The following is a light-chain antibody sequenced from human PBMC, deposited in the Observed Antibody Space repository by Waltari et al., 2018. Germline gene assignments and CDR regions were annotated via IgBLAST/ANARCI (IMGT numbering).Light chain of an antibody. V-gene: IGKV1-33*01. CDR1: QDISNY. CDR3: QQYDNLPLT. Sequence: DIQMTQSPSSLSASVGDRVTITCQASQDISNYLNWFQQKPGKDPKLLIYDASNLETGVPSRFSGNKSGTDFTFTISSLQPEDIATYYCQQYDNLPLTFGGGTKVEIK. CDR2: DAS. J-gene: IGKJ4*01.